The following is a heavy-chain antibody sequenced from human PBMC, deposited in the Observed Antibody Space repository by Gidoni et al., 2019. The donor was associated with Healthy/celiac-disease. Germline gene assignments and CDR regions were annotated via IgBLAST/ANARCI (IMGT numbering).Heavy chain of an antibody. CDR1: GGTFSSYA. J-gene: IGHJ3*02. Sequence: QVQLVQSGAEVKKPGSSVKVYCKASGGTFSSYAISWVRQAPGLGLEWMGGIITIFGTANYAQKFQGRVTITADESTRTAYMELSSLRSEDTAVYSCAGEETSGERAFDIWGQGTMVTVSS. CDR3: AGEETSGERAFDI. CDR2: IITIFGTA. V-gene: IGHV1-69*01. D-gene: IGHD1-26*01.